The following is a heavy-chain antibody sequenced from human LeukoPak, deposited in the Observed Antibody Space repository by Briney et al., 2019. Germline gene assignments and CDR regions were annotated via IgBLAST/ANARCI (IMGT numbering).Heavy chain of an antibody. J-gene: IGHJ2*01. CDR3: AKVGWFGDWYFDL. CDR1: GGSISSYY. D-gene: IGHD3-10*01. Sequence: SETLSLTCTVSGGSISSYYWSWIRQPPGKGLEWIGYIYHTGSTLNNPSLRSQLTISIDTSKNQFSLKLSSVTAADTAVYYCAKVGWFGDWYFDLWGRGTLVTVSS. V-gene: IGHV4-59*12. CDR2: IYHTGST.